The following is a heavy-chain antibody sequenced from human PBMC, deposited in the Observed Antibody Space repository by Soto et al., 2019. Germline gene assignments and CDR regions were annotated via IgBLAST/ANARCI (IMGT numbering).Heavy chain of an antibody. V-gene: IGHV4-30-4*01. CDR2: VYYSGST. D-gene: IGHD4-17*01. Sequence: SETLSLTCTVSGGSISSGDYYWCWIRQPPGKGLERIGYVYYSGSTYYNPSLKSRFTISVDTSKNQFSLQLSSVTAADTAVYSCARDDSRYGGKNALDYWGQVTLVTVSS. CDR1: GGSISSGDYY. J-gene: IGHJ4*02. CDR3: ARDDSRYGGKNALDY.